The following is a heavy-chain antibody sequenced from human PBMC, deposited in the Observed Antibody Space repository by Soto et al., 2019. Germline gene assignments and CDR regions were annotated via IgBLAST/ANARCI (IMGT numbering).Heavy chain of an antibody. D-gene: IGHD3-22*01. CDR2: IIPILGIA. CDR3: ARGGAYYYDSSGYYPRSYYYYYGMDV. CDR1: GGTFRSYT. J-gene: IGHJ6*02. V-gene: IGHV1-69*02. Sequence: SVKVDCKASGGTFRSYTMSWVRQAPGQGLEWMGRIIPILGIANYAQKFQGRVTITADKSTSTAYMELSSLRSEDTAVYYCARGGAYYYDSSGYYPRSYYYYYGMDVWGQGTTVTVSS.